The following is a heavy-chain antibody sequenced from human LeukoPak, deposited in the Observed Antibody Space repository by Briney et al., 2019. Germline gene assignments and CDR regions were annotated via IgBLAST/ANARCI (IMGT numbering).Heavy chain of an antibody. CDR1: GGSISSCY. V-gene: IGHV4-4*07. CDR2: IYTSGRT. Sequence: SETLSLTCTVSGGSISSCYWSWIRQPVGKGLEWIGRIYTSGRTNYNPSLKSRVTMSVDTSKNQFSLKLSSVTAADTAVYFRARDASDSSGYYYRLFYFDYWGQGTLVTVSS. D-gene: IGHD3-22*01. CDR3: ARDASDSSGYYYRLFYFDY. J-gene: IGHJ4*02.